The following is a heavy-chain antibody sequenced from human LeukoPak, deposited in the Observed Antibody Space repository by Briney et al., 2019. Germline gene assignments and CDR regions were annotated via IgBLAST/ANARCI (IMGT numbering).Heavy chain of an antibody. CDR2: MNPNSGRT. J-gene: IGHJ4*02. D-gene: IGHD3-3*01. CDR3: AREAIFGVLYD. CDR1: GYTLTSYD. Sequence: ASVKVSCKASGYTLTSYDINWVRQATGQGLEWMGWMNPNSGRTGYAQNFQGRITITRNTSISTAYMELSSLRSEDTAVYYCAREAIFGVLYDWGQGSLVTVSS. V-gene: IGHV1-8*01.